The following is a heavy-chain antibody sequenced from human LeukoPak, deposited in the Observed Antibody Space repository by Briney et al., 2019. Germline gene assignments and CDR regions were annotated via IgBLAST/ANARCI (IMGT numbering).Heavy chain of an antibody. V-gene: IGHV1-18*01. CDR1: GYTFTSYG. CDR3: ARTYDYVWGSYRYYYDY. D-gene: IGHD3-16*02. J-gene: IGHJ4*02. Sequence: ASVKVSCKASGYTFTSYGISWVRQAPGQGLEWMGWISAYNGNTNYAQKLQGRVTMTTDTSTSTAYMDLRSLRSDDTAVYYCARTYDYVWGSYRYYYDYWGQGTLVTVSS. CDR2: ISAYNGNT.